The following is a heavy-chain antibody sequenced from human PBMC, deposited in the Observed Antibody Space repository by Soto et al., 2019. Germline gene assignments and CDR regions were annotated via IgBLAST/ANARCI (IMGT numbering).Heavy chain of an antibody. CDR3: ATPHVYQTSGSLTRFVY. CDR2: IYYSGST. Sequence: SETLSLTCTVSGGSVSSGSYYWSWIRQPPGKGLEWIGYIYYSGSTNYNPSLKSRVTISVDTSKNQFSLKLSSVTAADTAVYYCATPHVYQTSGSLTRFVYSGQGPLVTGSS. CDR1: GGSVSSGSYY. D-gene: IGHD3-22*01. V-gene: IGHV4-61*01. J-gene: IGHJ4*02.